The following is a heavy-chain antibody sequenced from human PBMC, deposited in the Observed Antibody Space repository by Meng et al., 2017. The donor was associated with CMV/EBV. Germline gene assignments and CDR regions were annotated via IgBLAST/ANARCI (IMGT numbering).Heavy chain of an antibody. CDR1: GGFISSGGDY. D-gene: IGHD3-10*01. Sequence: SGGFISSGGDYWSWNRQNPGKGVEWIGYIHYGGSTYCNPTLKGGVTISVDTSKNQFSLKLSSVTAADTAVYYCARDTMVRGGVWFDPWGQGTLVTVSS. CDR3: ARDTMVRGGVWFDP. CDR2: IHYGGST. J-gene: IGHJ5*02. V-gene: IGHV4-31*02.